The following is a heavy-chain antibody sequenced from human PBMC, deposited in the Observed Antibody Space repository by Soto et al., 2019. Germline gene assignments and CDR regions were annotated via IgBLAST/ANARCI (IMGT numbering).Heavy chain of an antibody. Sequence: ASVKVSCKASGYTFTSYDINWVRQATGQGLEWMGWMNPNSGNTGYAQKFQGRVTVTRNTSISTAYMELSSLRSEDTAVYYCARSCSGGSCYFSWFDPWGQGTLVTVSS. CDR2: MNPNSGNT. CDR1: GYTFTSYD. CDR3: ARSCSGGSCYFSWFDP. V-gene: IGHV1-8*01. D-gene: IGHD2-15*01. J-gene: IGHJ5*02.